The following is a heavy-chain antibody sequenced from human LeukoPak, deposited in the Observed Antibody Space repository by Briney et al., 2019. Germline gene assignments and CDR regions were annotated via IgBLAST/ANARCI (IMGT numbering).Heavy chain of an antibody. V-gene: IGHV3-23*01. D-gene: IGHD6-19*01. J-gene: IGHJ4*02. CDR2: ISGSGGST. Sequence: RGSLRLSCAASGFTFSTYAMSWVRQAPGKGLEWVSAISGSGGSTYYADSVKGRFTISRDNSKNTLYLQMNSLRAEDTAVYYCAKDDHGGSGWRDYFDYWGQGTLVTVSS. CDR3: AKDDHGGSGWRDYFDY. CDR1: GFTFSTYA.